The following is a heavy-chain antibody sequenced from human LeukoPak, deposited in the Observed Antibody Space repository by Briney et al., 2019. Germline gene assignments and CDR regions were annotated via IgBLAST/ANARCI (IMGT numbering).Heavy chain of an antibody. CDR3: AQRNNCRGYFDY. CDR2: IKQDGSEE. CDR1: GFTFSTYW. D-gene: IGHD1/OR15-1a*01. J-gene: IGHJ4*02. Sequence: PGGSLRLSCAASGFTFSTYWMTWVRQAPGKGLEWVANIKQDGSEEYYVDSVKCRFTISRDNAKNSLYLQLNSLRAEDTAVYYCAQRNNCRGYFDYWGQETLVIVSS. V-gene: IGHV3-7*01.